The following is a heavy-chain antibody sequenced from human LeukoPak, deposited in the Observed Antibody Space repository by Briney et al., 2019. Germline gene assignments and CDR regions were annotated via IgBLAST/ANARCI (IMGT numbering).Heavy chain of an antibody. D-gene: IGHD2-15*01. V-gene: IGHV3-21*04. CDR1: GFTFSSYS. CDR2: ISSSGTYK. CDR3: AKEFCSGGSCNLDY. Sequence: GGSLRLSCAVSGFTFSSYSMSWVRQAPGKGLEWVSSISSSGTYKYYADSVKGRFTISRDNAKNSLYLQMNSLRAEDTAVYYCAKEFCSGGSCNLDYWGQGTLVTLSS. J-gene: IGHJ4*02.